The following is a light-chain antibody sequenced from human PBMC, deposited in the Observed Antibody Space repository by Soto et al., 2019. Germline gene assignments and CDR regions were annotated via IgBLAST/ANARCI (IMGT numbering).Light chain of an antibody. J-gene: IGKJ4*01. CDR3: QQYNNWPQT. V-gene: IGKV3-15*01. CDR2: GAS. CDR1: QSVSSN. Sequence: EIVMTQSPATLSVSPGERATLSCRASQSVSSNLAWYQQKPGQTPRLLIYGASTRATGIPARFSGSGSGTEFTLTISSPQSEDFGVYYCQQYNNWPQTFGGGTKVEIK.